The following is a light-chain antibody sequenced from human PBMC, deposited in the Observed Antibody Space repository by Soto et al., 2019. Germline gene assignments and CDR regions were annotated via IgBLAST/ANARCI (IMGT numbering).Light chain of an antibody. CDR3: QQSYSSPPT. V-gene: IGKV1-5*01. CDR1: QSISTW. J-gene: IGKJ1*01. CDR2: DAS. Sequence: DIQMTQSPSTLSASVGDRVTITCRASQSISTWLAWYQQKPGKVPKVLIYDASNLQSGVPSRFSGSGSGTDFTLTISSLQPEDFATYYCQQSYSSPPTFGQGTKVDI.